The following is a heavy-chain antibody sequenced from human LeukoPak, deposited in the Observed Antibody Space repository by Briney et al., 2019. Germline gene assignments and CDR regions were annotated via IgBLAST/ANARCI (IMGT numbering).Heavy chain of an antibody. Sequence: TPSETLSLTCSVSGGPISSYYWSWIRQPPGKGLEWIGYYYYSGSTNYNPSLKSRVTISVDTSNNQFPLKLSYVTAADTAVYYCARHKYFDFWSGCYADAFDNWGQGTMVTVSS. V-gene: IGHV4-59*13. CDR1: GGPISSYY. D-gene: IGHD3-3*01. CDR3: ARHKYFDFWSGCYADAFDN. CDR2: YYYSGST. J-gene: IGHJ3*02.